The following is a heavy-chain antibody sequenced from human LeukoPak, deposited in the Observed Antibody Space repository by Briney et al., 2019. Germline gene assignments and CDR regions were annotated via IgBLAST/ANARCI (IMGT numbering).Heavy chain of an antibody. CDR1: GFTFSSYA. V-gene: IGHV3-30*04. J-gene: IGHJ4*02. CDR2: ISYDGSNK. Sequence: GGSLRLSCAASGFTFSSYAMHWVRQAPGKGLEWVAVISYDGSNKYYADSVKGRFTISRDNSKNTLYLQMSSLRAEDTAVYYCARGGILDYWGQGTLVTVSS. CDR3: ARGGILDY.